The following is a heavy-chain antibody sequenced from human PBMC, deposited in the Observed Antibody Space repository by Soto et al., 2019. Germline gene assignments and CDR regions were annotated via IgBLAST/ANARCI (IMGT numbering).Heavy chain of an antibody. CDR3: AKDRALKYSSGFYGMDV. CDR1: GFTFSSYA. V-gene: IGHV3-23*01. J-gene: IGHJ6*02. CDR2: ISGSGGST. D-gene: IGHD6-6*01. Sequence: PGGSLRLSCAASGFTFSSYAMSWVRQAPGKGLEWVSGISGSGGSTYYADSVKGRVTISRDNSKNTLYLQMNSLRAEDTAVYYCAKDRALKYSSGFYGMDVWGQGTTVTVSS.